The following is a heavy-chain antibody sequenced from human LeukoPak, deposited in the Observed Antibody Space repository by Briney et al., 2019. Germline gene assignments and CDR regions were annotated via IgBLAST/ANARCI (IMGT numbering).Heavy chain of an antibody. D-gene: IGHD4-17*01. V-gene: IGHV3-33*01. J-gene: IGHJ2*01. CDR2: IWYDGSNK. Sequence: SGRSLRLSCAASGFTFSSYGMHWVRQAPGKGLEWVAVIWYDGSNKYYADPVKGRFTISRDNSKNTLYLQMNSLRAEDTAVYYCARGDGDYAGGYFDLWGRGTLVTVSS. CDR1: GFTFSSYG. CDR3: ARGDGDYAGGYFDL.